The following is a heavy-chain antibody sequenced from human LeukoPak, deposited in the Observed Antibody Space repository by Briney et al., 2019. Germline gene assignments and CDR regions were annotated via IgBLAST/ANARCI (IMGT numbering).Heavy chain of an antibody. J-gene: IGHJ4*02. V-gene: IGHV4-59*03. Sequence: SETLSLTCSVSGASINSDYWTWIRQPPGKGLEWIGNIYYSGSTTYNYNPSLKSRVTISVDTFKKQLPLKLRSVTAADTAIYYCAHGGANFDYWGQGNLVTVSS. CDR3: AHGGANFDY. CDR1: GASINSDY. CDR2: IYYSGSTTY. D-gene: IGHD3-16*01.